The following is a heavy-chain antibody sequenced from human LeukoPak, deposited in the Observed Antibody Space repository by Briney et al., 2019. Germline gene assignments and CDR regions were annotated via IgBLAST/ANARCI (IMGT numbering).Heavy chain of an antibody. J-gene: IGHJ3*02. CDR3: ARQSCSSTSCPHRNVFDI. V-gene: IGHV4-34*01. D-gene: IGHD2-2*01. CDR1: GDSLNDYY. Sequence: KASETLSLTCAVYGDSLNDYYWRWFRQPPGKGLEWIGEINRSGSTNYNPSLKSRVTVSVDMSKNQFSLQLSSVTAADTAVYYCARQSCSSTSCPHRNVFDIWGQGTMVTVSP. CDR2: INRSGST.